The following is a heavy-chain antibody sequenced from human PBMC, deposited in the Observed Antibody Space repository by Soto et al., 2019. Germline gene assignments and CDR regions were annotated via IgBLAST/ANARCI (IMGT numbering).Heavy chain of an antibody. V-gene: IGHV4-34*01. Sequence: QVQLQQWGAGLLKPSETLSLTCAVYGGSFSGYYWSWIRQPPGKGREWIGEINHSGSTNYNPSLKSRVTISVDTAKNQFSLKLSSVTAADTAVYYCARRNYDYVWGSYKGGSTFFYWGQGTLVTVSS. D-gene: IGHD3-16*01. J-gene: IGHJ4*02. CDR2: INHSGST. CDR3: ARRNYDYVWGSYKGGSTFFY. CDR1: GGSFSGYY.